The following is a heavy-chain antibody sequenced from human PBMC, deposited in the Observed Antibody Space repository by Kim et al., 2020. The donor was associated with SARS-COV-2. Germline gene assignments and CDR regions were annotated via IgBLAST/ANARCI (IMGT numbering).Heavy chain of an antibody. CDR1: GYTFDTFS. J-gene: IGHJ5*02. Sequence: ASVKVSCKASGYTFDTFSLYWLRQAPGQRFEWMGWINGGNGNTRYSQNFQGRVIFTRDTSATTAYMELTRLTFKDTAVYYCAREGSGRYNWLDPWGQGTL. D-gene: IGHD3-10*01. CDR2: INGGNGNT. V-gene: IGHV1-3*01. CDR3: AREGSGRYNWLDP.